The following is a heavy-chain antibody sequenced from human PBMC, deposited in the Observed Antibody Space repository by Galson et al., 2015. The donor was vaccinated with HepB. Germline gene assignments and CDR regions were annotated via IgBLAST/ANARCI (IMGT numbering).Heavy chain of an antibody. CDR2: ISYDGRNT. Sequence: SLRLSCAASGFTFSTYAMHWVRQAPGKGLEWVAVISYDGRNTYYAESVKGRFTISRDNSKNTLFLQMNNLRAEDTSVYYCSTDRYSHSKGGIDYWGQGTLVTVSS. V-gene: IGHV3-30*04. D-gene: IGHD5-12*01. CDR1: GFTFSTYA. CDR3: STDRYSHSKGGIDY. J-gene: IGHJ4*02.